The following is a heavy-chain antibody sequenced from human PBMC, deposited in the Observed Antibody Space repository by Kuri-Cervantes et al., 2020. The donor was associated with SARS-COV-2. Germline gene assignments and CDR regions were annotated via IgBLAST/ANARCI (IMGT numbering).Heavy chain of an antibody. J-gene: IGHJ6*02. V-gene: IGHV1-2*04. CDR2: INPNSGGT. D-gene: IGHD3-10*01. CDR1: GYTFPGYY. CDR3: ARASVRGIIITYHSYGIDV. Sequence: ASVKVSCKASGYTFPGYYMHWVRQAPGQGLEWMGWINPNSGGTNYAQKFQGWVTMTRDTSISTAYMELSRLRSDDTAVYYCARASVRGIIITYHSYGIDVWGQGTTVTVSS.